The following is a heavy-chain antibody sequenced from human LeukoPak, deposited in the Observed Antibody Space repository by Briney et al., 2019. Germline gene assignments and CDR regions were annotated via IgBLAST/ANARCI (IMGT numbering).Heavy chain of an antibody. CDR3: ARNNGMDV. J-gene: IGHJ6*02. CDR1: GFTFSSYA. CDR2: ISGSGDST. Sequence: PGGSLRLSCAASGFTFSSYAMGWVRQAPGKGLEWVSGISGSGDSTYYADSVKGRFTISRDNAKNSLYLQMNSLRAEDTALYHCARNNGMDVWGQGTTVIVSS. V-gene: IGHV3-23*01.